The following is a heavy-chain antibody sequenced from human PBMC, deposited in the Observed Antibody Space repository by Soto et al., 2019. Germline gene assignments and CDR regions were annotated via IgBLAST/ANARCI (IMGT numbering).Heavy chain of an antibody. CDR2: IWYDGSNK. Sequence: PGGSRRLSCAASGFTFSSYGMRCVRQAPGEWLEWVAVIWYDGSNKYYADSVKGRFTISRDNSKNTLYLQMNSLRAEDTAVYYCARCSGSYYGLNDWCAFDIWGQGTMVTVSS. D-gene: IGHD1-26*01. CDR3: ARCSGSYYGLNDWCAFDI. V-gene: IGHV3-33*01. CDR1: GFTFSSYG. J-gene: IGHJ3*02.